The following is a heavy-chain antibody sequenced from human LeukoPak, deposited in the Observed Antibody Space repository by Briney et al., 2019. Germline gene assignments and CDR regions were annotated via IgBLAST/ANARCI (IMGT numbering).Heavy chain of an antibody. CDR2: IYHSGST. J-gene: IGHJ4*02. Sequence: SETLSLTCTVSGYSISSGYYWGWIRQPPGKGLEWIGSIYHSGSTYYNPSLKSRVTISIGTSKNQFSLKLSSVTAADTAVYYCARVLYGRHFDYWGQGTLVTVSS. CDR1: GYSISSGYY. V-gene: IGHV4-38-2*02. CDR3: ARVLYGRHFDY. D-gene: IGHD3-10*01.